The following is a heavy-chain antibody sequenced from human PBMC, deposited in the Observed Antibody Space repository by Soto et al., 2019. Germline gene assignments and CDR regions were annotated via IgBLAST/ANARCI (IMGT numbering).Heavy chain of an antibody. CDR1: GYIFTSQG. V-gene: IGHV1-18*01. Sequence: QIQLVQSGAEVKKPGASVKVSCKASGYIFTSQGISWVRQAPGQGLEWMGWISTYNGNPNYAQKLQGRVTMTTNTSTTTAFLELRSLTSADTAVYYCARVRTRALDYWGQGTPVIVSS. J-gene: IGHJ4*02. D-gene: IGHD1-7*01. CDR3: ARVRTRALDY. CDR2: ISTYNGNP.